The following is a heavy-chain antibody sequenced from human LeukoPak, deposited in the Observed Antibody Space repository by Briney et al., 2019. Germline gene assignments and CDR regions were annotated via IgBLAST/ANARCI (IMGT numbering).Heavy chain of an antibody. CDR3: ARDLPDITMVRGVITHGAFDI. V-gene: IGHV4-39*07. CDR2: IYYSGHT. CDR1: GGSISSSSYY. J-gene: IGHJ3*02. D-gene: IGHD3-10*01. Sequence: PSETLSLTCTVSGGSISSSSYYWGWVRQPPGKGLEWIVSIYYSGHTYYNPSLKSRVAISVDTSKNQLSLKLSSVTAADTAVYYCARDLPDITMVRGVITHGAFDIWGQGTMVTVSS.